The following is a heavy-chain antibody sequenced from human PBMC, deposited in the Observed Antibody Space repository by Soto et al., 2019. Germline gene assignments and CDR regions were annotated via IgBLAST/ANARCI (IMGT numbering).Heavy chain of an antibody. CDR2: ISYDGSNK. Sequence: QVQLVESGGGVVQPGRSLRLSCAASGFTFSSYAMHWVRQAPGKGLEWVAVISYDGSNKYYADSVKGRFTISRDNSKNTLYLQMDSLRAEDTAVYYSARDRGDYYGSGSYLDYWGQGTLVTVSS. J-gene: IGHJ4*02. CDR1: GFTFSSYA. V-gene: IGHV3-30-3*01. CDR3: ARDRGDYYGSGSYLDY. D-gene: IGHD3-10*01.